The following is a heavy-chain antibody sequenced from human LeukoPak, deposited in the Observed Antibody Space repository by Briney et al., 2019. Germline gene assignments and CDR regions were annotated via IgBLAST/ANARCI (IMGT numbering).Heavy chain of an antibody. J-gene: IGHJ4*02. Sequence: GGSLTLSCEASGFSFSGNWMSWVRQAPGKGLEWVASINPDESRRMYVDSVKGRFIDSSDNTKRSLYLQMNSLGAEDTATYYCAKLLGTGTTYDSWGQGTRVTVS. CDR3: AKLLGTGTTYDS. CDR1: GFSFSGNW. CDR2: INPDESRR. D-gene: IGHD1/OR15-1a*01. V-gene: IGHV3-7*01.